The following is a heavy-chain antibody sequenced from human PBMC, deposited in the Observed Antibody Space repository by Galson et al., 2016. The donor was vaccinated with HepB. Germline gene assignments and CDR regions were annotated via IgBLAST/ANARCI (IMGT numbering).Heavy chain of an antibody. CDR3: ATYGSAGKFDF. J-gene: IGHJ4*02. V-gene: IGHV3-15*01. Sequence: SLRLSCAASGFNFSTAWMTWVRQVPGKGLEWVGRIKDKTDGGTLDSAAPVRGKGKTDGGTVDYAAPVKGRFSISRDDSKNTVYLQMNGLRTEDTAGYYCATYGSAGKFDFGGQGTLVTVSS. CDR2: IKDKTDGGTL. CDR1: GFNFSTAW. D-gene: IGHD3-10*01.